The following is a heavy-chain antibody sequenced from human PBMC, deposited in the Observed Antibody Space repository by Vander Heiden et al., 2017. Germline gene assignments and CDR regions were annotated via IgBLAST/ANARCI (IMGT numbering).Heavy chain of an antibody. CDR2: INHSGST. V-gene: IGHV4-34*01. Sequence: QVQLQQWGAGLLKPSETLSLTCAVYGGSFSGYYWSWIRQPPGKGLEWIGEINHSGSTNYNPSLKSRVTISVDTSKNQFSLKLSSVTAADTAVYYCARVIDYVWGSYRYTGGAFDYWGQGTLVTVSS. J-gene: IGHJ4*02. D-gene: IGHD3-16*02. CDR3: ARVIDYVWGSYRYTGGAFDY. CDR1: GGSFSGYY.